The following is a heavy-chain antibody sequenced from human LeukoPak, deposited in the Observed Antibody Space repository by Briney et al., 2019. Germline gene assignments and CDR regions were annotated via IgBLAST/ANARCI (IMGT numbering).Heavy chain of an antibody. Sequence: ASVKVSCKASGYTFTSYDINWVRQATGQGLEWMGWMNPNSGNTGYAQKFQGKVTMTRNTSISTAYMELSSLRSEDTAVYYCARGRRRYDSSLYYFDYWGQGTLVTVSS. CDR2: MNPNSGNT. CDR3: ARGRRRYDSSLYYFDY. J-gene: IGHJ4*02. D-gene: IGHD3-22*01. V-gene: IGHV1-8*01. CDR1: GYTFTSYD.